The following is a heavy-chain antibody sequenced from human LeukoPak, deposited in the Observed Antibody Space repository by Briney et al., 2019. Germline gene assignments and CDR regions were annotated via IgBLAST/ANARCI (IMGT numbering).Heavy chain of an antibody. CDR3: ARVTGIAAAVGVGFDY. D-gene: IGHD6-13*01. Sequence: PGGSLRLSCAASGFTVSSNYMSWVRQAPGKGLEWVSVIYSGGSTYYADSVKGRFTISRDNSKNTLYLQMNSLRAEDTAVYYCARVTGIAAAVGVGFDYWGQGTLVTVSS. J-gene: IGHJ4*02. CDR1: GFTVSSNY. CDR2: IYSGGST. V-gene: IGHV3-53*05.